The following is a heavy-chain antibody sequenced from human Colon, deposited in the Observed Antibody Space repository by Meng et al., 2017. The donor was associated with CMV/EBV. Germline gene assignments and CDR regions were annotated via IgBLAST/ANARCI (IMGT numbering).Heavy chain of an antibody. D-gene: IGHD3-10*01. CDR2: ITPILGIP. CDR1: EGTFISYA. J-gene: IGHJ6*02. V-gene: IGHV1-69*05. Sequence: KDSEGTFISYAISWVRQAPGQGLEWMGGITPILGIPHYAQKFQGRVTISMDESTSTAYMELRSLRSEDTATYYCAIAPRGNYGMDVWGLGTLVTVSS. CDR3: AIAPRGNYGMDV.